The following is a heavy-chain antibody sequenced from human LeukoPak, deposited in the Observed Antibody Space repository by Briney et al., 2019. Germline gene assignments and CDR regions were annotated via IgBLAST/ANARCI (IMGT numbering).Heavy chain of an antibody. CDR2: IKQDGSEK. Sequence: GGSLRLSCAASGFTFSSYWMTWVRQAPGKGLEWVANIKQDGSEKYYVDSVKGRFTISRDNAKNSLYLQMNSLRAEDTAVYYCARDDYGSGSYYEDYWGQGTLVTVSS. J-gene: IGHJ4*02. CDR3: ARDDYGSGSYYEDY. V-gene: IGHV3-7*01. D-gene: IGHD3-10*01. CDR1: GFTFSSYW.